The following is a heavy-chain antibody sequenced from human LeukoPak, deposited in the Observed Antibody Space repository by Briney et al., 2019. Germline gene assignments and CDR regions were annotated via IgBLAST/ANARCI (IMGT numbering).Heavy chain of an antibody. CDR3: ARVLSGSYFD. V-gene: IGHV3-21*01. J-gene: IGHJ4*02. D-gene: IGHD1-26*01. Sequence: NAGGSLRLSCAASGFTFSSYSMNWARQAPGKGLEWVSSISSSSSYIYYADSVKGRFTTSRDTPKNSLYLQMNSLRAEDTAVYYCARVLSGSYFDWGQGTLVTVSS. CDR1: GFTFSSYS. CDR2: ISSSSSYI.